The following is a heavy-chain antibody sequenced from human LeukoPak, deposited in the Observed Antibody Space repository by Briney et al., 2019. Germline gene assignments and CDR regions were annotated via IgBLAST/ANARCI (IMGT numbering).Heavy chain of an antibody. V-gene: IGHV3-48*04. CDR2: VSSSGSTI. Sequence: QPGGSLRLSCAASGFAFSNYWMAWVRQAPGKGLEWVSYVSSSGSTIYYADSVKGRFTISRDNAKNSLYLQMNSLRAADTAVYYCAELGITMIGGVWGKGTTVTISS. CDR3: AELGITMIGGV. CDR1: GFAFSNYW. D-gene: IGHD3-10*02. J-gene: IGHJ6*04.